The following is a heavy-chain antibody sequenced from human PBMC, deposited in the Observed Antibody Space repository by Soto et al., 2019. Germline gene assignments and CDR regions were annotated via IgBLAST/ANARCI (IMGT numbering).Heavy chain of an antibody. CDR2: IIPIFGTA. D-gene: IGHD3-10*01. CDR3: ARVTELTASYFDY. J-gene: IGHJ4*02. Sequence: SVKVSCKASGVTFSSYAISWVRQAPGQGLEWMGGIIPIFGTANYAQKFQGRVTITADKSTSTAYMELSSLRSEDTAVYYCARVTELTASYFDYWGQGTLVTVSS. V-gene: IGHV1-69*06. CDR1: GVTFSSYA.